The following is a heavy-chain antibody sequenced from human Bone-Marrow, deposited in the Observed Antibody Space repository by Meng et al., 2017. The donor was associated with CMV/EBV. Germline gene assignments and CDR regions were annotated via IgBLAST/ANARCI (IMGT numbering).Heavy chain of an antibody. V-gene: IGHV3-53*01. J-gene: IGHJ4*02. CDR1: GFTFSSYA. D-gene: IGHD3-3*01. Sequence: GESLKISCAASGFTFSSYAMSWVRQAPGKGLEWVSIIYSGGRTYYADSVNGRFTISRDDFKNTLYLQMNSLRAEDTAVYYCARIGWGYDYSWGQGTLVAVSS. CDR2: IYSGGRT. CDR3: ARIGWGYDYS.